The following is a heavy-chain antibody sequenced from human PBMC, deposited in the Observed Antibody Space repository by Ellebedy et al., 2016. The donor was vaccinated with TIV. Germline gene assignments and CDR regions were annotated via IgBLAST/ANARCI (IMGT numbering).Heavy chain of an antibody. D-gene: IGHD2-15*01. J-gene: IGHJ5*02. V-gene: IGHV3-21*01. CDR2: ISSSSIYI. CDR3: ARVTRAGAAWWFDP. Sequence: PGGSLRLSCAASGFTFSSYSMNWVRQAPGKGLEWVSSISSSSIYIYYADSVKGRFTIARDNAKNSLYLQMNSLRAEDTAVYYCARVTRAGAAWWFDPWGQGTLVTVSS. CDR1: GFTFSSYS.